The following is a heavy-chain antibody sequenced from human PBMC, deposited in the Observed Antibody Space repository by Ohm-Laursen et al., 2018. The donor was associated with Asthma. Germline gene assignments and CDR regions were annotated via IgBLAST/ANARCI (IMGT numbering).Heavy chain of an antibody. Sequence: SLRLSCAASGFTFRSYAMHWVRQAPGKGLEWVAVGGSYYDGGLKYYADPVNGRFTVSRDDSKNTLYLQMNSLRPDDTAVYYCVRDVMEWYLPAFDFWGQGTLVTVSS. V-gene: IGHV3-30-3*01. CDR1: GFTFRSYA. CDR3: VRDVMEWYLPAFDF. J-gene: IGHJ4*02. D-gene: IGHD3-3*01. CDR2: GGSYYDGGLK.